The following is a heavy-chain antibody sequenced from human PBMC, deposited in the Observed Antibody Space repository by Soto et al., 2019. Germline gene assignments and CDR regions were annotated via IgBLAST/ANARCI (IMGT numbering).Heavy chain of an antibody. V-gene: IGHV3-11*06. J-gene: IGHJ6*02. Sequence: PGGSLRLSCAASGFTFSDYYMSWIRQAPGKGLEWVSYISSSSSYTNYADSVKGRFTISRDNAKNSLYLQMNSLRAEDTAVYYCARFDAVDTAMATTVYYYHGMDVWGQGTTVTVSS. CDR3: ARFDAVDTAMATTVYYYHGMDV. CDR2: ISSSSSYT. D-gene: IGHD5-18*01. CDR1: GFTFSDYY.